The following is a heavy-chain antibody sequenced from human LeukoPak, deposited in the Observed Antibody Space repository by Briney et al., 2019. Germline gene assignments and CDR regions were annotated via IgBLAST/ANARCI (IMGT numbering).Heavy chain of an antibody. Sequence: SETLSLTCTVSGGSISSSSYYWGWIRQPPGKGLEWIGSIYYSGSTYYNPSLKSRVTISVDTSKNQFSLKLSSVTAADTAVYYCARESYDSSGYWGQGTLVTVSS. CDR2: IYYSGST. CDR1: GGSISSSSYY. CDR3: ARESYDSSGY. J-gene: IGHJ4*02. V-gene: IGHV4-39*07. D-gene: IGHD3-22*01.